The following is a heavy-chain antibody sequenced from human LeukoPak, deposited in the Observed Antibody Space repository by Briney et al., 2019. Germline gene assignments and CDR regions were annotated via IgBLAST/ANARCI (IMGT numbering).Heavy chain of an antibody. CDR3: ARVAIVVVVAATPRGNWFDP. D-gene: IGHD2-15*01. V-gene: IGHV1-18*01. J-gene: IGHJ5*02. CDR2: ISAYNGNT. Sequence: ASVKVSCKASGYAFTNYGISWMRQAPGQGLEWMGWISAYNGNTNYAQKLQGRVTMTTDTSTSTAYMELRSLRSDDTAVYYCARVAIVVVVAATPRGNWFDPWGQGTLVTVSS. CDR1: GYAFTNYG.